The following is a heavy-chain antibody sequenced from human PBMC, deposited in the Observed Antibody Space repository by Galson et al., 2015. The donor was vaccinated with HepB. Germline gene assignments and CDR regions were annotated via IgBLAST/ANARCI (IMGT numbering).Heavy chain of an antibody. V-gene: IGHV4-39*02. J-gene: IGHJ2*01. Sequence: ETLSLTCTVSGDSIARNYYYWAWIRQPPGKGLEWIGSVNYRGSIYYRPSLKSRVTISVDTSKNVFSLKLNSVTAADAALYFCARIPQQQPADWYFDLWGRGTLVTVSS. CDR3: ARIPQQQPADWYFDL. CDR2: VNYRGSI. D-gene: IGHD6-13*01. CDR1: GDSIARNYYY.